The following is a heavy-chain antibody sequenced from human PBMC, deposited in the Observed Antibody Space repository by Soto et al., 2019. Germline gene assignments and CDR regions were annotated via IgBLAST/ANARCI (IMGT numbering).Heavy chain of an antibody. CDR2: ISYDGSYK. CDR3: ARTPGAVAEFDY. J-gene: IGHJ4*02. D-gene: IGHD6-19*01. Sequence: GGSLRLSCAASGFTFSSYAMHWVRQAPGKGLEWVAVISYDGSYKYYADSVKGRFTISRDNSKNTLYLQMNSLRAEDTAVYYCARTPGAVAEFDYWGQGTLVTVSS. V-gene: IGHV3-30-3*01. CDR1: GFTFSSYA.